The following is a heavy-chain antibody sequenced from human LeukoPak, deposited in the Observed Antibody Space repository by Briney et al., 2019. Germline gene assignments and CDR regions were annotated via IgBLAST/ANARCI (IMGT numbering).Heavy chain of an antibody. CDR1: GYTFTGYY. CDR3: ARDPAAIAAAGTEYNWFDP. J-gene: IGHJ5*02. Sequence: PGASVKVSCKASGYTFTGYYMHWVRQAPGQGLEWMGWINPNSGGTNYAQKFQGRVTMTRDTSISTAYMELSRLRSDDTAVYYCARDPAAIAAAGTEYNWFDPWGQGTLVTVSS. V-gene: IGHV1-2*02. D-gene: IGHD6-13*01. CDR2: INPNSGGT.